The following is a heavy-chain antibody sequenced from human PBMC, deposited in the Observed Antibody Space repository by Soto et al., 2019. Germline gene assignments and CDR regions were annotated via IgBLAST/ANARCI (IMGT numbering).Heavy chain of an antibody. CDR3: ERLKTYDILNKSDY. V-gene: IGHV4-30-2*01. D-gene: IGHD3-9*01. CDR2: IYRSGST. Sequence: PSETLSLTCAVCGGSISSVGYSWSWVRQQPREGLEWMGVIYRSGSTYYNPSLKSRVTISLAKSKNQFPLNLSSVTAADTAVSYCERLKTYDILNKSDYWGQGSLVTVSS. CDR1: GGSISSVGYS. J-gene: IGHJ4*02.